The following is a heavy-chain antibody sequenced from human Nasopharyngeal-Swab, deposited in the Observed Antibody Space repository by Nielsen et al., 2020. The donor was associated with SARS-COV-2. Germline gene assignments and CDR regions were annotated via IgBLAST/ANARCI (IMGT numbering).Heavy chain of an antibody. J-gene: IGHJ4*02. CDR1: SDTFILYD. CDR3: ARSCYCSGGSCPAGY. D-gene: IGHD2-15*01. V-gene: IGHV1-8*01. CDR2: INRQTGNT. Sequence: ASAQVPSKASSDTFILYDVICLLQPTRQRLVWFGRINRQTGNTGYAQKFQGRVTMTRNTSISTAYMELSSLTSDDTAVYYCARSCYCSGGSCPAGYWGRGTLVTVSS.